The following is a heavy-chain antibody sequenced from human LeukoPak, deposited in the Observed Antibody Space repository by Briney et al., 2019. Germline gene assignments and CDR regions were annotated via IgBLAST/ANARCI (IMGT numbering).Heavy chain of an antibody. CDR3: AKSGVGATTVGHFDY. Sequence: GASLRLSCAASGFTFSSYAMSWVRQAPGKGLEWVSGISGSGGSTYYVDSVKGRFTISRDNSKNTLCLQMNSLRAEDTAVYYCAKSGVGATTVGHFDYWGQGTLVTVSS. D-gene: IGHD1-26*01. CDR2: ISGSGGST. V-gene: IGHV3-23*01. CDR1: GFTFSSYA. J-gene: IGHJ4*02.